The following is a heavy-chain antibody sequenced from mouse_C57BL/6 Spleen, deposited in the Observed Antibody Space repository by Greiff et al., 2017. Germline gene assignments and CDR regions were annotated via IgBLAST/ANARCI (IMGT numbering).Heavy chain of an antibody. J-gene: IGHJ2*01. CDR3: ARHTGTGYYFDY. Sequence: VQLQQSGPVLVKPGASVKMSCKASGYTFTDYYMNWVKQSHGKSLEWIGVINPYNGGTSYNQKFKGKATLTVDKSSSTAYMELNSLTSEDSAVYYCARHTGTGYYFDYWGQGTTLTVSS. CDR2: INPYNGGT. D-gene: IGHD4-1*01. V-gene: IGHV1-19*01. CDR1: GYTFTDYY.